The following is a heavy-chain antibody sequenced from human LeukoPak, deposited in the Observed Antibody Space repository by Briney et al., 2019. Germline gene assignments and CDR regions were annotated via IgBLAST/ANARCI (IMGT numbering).Heavy chain of an antibody. CDR1: GGSFSGYY. Sequence: SETLSLTCTVYGGSFSGYYWSWIRQPPGKGLEWIGEINHSGSTNYNPSLKSRVTISVDTSKNQFSLKLSSVTAADTAVYYCARIAMNWFDPWGQGTLVTVSS. D-gene: IGHD2-21*01. CDR2: INHSGST. J-gene: IGHJ5*02. CDR3: ARIAMNWFDP. V-gene: IGHV4-34*01.